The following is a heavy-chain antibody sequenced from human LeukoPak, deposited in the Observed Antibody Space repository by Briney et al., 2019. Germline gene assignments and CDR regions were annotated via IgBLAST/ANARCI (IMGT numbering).Heavy chain of an antibody. CDR1: GYTFTSYG. V-gene: IGHV1-18*01. J-gene: IGHJ3*02. D-gene: IGHD2-2*01. CDR2: ISAYNGNT. CDR3: ARGDIVVVPAAIGEDAFDI. Sequence: GASVKVSCKASGYTFTSYGISWVRQAPGQGLEWMGWISAYNGNTNYAQKLQGRGTMTTDTSTSTAYMELRSLRSDDTAVYYCARGDIVVVPAAIGEDAFDIWGQGTMVTVSS.